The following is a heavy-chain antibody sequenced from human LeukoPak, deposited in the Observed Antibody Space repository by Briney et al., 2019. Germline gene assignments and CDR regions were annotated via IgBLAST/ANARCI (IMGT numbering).Heavy chain of an antibody. J-gene: IGHJ4*02. V-gene: IGHV4-59*08. D-gene: IGHD1-26*01. CDR3: AGLLTSGSFVYFDY. CDR2: IYYSGST. Sequence: NSSETLSLTCTVSGGSISSYYWSWIRQPPGKGLEWIGYIYYSGSTNYNPSLKSRVTISVDTSKNQFSLKLSSVTAADTAVYYCAGLLTSGSFVYFDYWGQGTLVTVSS. CDR1: GGSISSYY.